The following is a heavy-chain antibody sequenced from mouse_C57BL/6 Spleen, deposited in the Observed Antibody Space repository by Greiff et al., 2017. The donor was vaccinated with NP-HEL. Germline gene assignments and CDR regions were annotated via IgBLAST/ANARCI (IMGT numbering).Heavy chain of an antibody. V-gene: IGHV5-17*01. Sequence: EVQRVESGGGLVKPGGSLKLSCAASGFTFSDYGMHWVRQAPEKGLEWVAYISSGSSTIYYADTVKGRFTISRDNAKNTLFLQMTSLRSEDTAMYYCASYYGNYVWFAYWGQGTLVTVSA. J-gene: IGHJ3*01. CDR3: ASYYGNYVWFAY. D-gene: IGHD2-1*01. CDR2: ISSGSSTI. CDR1: GFTFSDYG.